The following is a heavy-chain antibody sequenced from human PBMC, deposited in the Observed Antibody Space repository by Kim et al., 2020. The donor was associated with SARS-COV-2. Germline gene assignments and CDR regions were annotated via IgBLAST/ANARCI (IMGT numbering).Heavy chain of an antibody. CDR2: IGTAGDT. J-gene: IGHJ6*02. D-gene: IGHD2-2*03. CDR1: GFTFSSYD. Sequence: GGSLRLSCAASGFTFSSYDMHWVRQATGKGLEWVSAIGTAGDTYYPGSVKGRFTISRENAKNSLYLQMNSLRAGDTAVYYCARGGYCSSTSCYGEPYYYYGMDVWGQGTTVTVSS. V-gene: IGHV3-13*04. CDR3: ARGGYCSSTSCYGEPYYYYGMDV.